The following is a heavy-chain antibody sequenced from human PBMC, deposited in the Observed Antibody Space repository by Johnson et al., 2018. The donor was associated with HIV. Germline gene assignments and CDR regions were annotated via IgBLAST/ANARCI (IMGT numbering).Heavy chain of an antibody. V-gene: IGHV3-30*02. Sequence: VQLVESGGGVVQPGGSLRLSCAASGFIFSNYGMHWVRQAPGKGLEWVAFIRHDGDNKYYADSVKGRFTISRDNSKNTLYLQMDSLRPEDSALYYCARDRKVEWELLRSAFDIWGQGTMVTVSS. D-gene: IGHD1-26*01. CDR1: GFIFSNYG. CDR2: IRHDGDNK. J-gene: IGHJ3*02. CDR3: ARDRKVEWELLRSAFDI.